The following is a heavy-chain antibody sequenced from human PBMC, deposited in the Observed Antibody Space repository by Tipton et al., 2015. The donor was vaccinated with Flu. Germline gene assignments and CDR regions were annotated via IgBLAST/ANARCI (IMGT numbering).Heavy chain of an antibody. CDR1: GGSISSYY. V-gene: IGHV4-59*01. J-gene: IGHJ1*01. Sequence: GLVKPSETLSLTCTVSGGSISSYYWSWIRQPPGKGLEWIGYIYYSGSTNYNPSLKSRVTISVDTSKNQFSLKLSSVTAADTAVYYCASSPGIATFEELQHWGQGTLVTVSS. CDR3: ASSPGIATFEELQH. D-gene: IGHD6-13*01. CDR2: IYYSGST.